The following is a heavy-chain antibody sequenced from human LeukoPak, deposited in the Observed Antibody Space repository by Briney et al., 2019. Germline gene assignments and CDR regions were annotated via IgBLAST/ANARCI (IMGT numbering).Heavy chain of an antibody. CDR2: IYHSGST. D-gene: IGHD6-19*01. CDR3: ARAAGIAVAGSFDY. Sequence: SGTLSLTCAVSGGSISSSNWWSWVRQPPGKGLEWIGEIYHSGSTNYNPSLKSRVTISVDKSKNQFSLKLSSVAAADTAVYYCARAAGIAVAGSFDYWGQGTLVTVSS. J-gene: IGHJ4*02. V-gene: IGHV4-4*02. CDR1: GGSISSSNW.